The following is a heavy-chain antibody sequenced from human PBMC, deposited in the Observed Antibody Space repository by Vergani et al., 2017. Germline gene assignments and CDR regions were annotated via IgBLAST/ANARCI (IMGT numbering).Heavy chain of an antibody. V-gene: IGHV5-51*01. D-gene: IGHD3-3*01. CDR2: IFPGDSQI. CDR3: ARLGDGYYYHGFDI. J-gene: IGHJ3*02. CDR1: GFSFSTYG. Sequence: VQLVESGGGVVQPGGSLRLSCAASGFSFSTYGMHWVRQAPGRGLEWMGLIFPGDSQIRSSLSFQGRVTISADKSISTAYLQWYSLQASDTAMYYCARLGDGYYYHGFDIWGQGTAVTVSS.